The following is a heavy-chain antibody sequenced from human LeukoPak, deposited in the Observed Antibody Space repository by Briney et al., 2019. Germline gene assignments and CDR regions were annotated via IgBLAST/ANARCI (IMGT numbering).Heavy chain of an antibody. V-gene: IGHV1-69*05. J-gene: IGHJ4*02. Sequence: ASVKVSCKASGGTFSSYAISWVRQAPGQGLEWMGGIIPIFGTANYAQKFQGRVTITTDESTSTAYMELSSLRSENTAVYYCAREGDGYNYEVYFDYWGQGTLVTVSS. CDR1: GGTFSSYA. CDR3: AREGDGYNYEVYFDY. CDR2: IIPIFGTA. D-gene: IGHD5-24*01.